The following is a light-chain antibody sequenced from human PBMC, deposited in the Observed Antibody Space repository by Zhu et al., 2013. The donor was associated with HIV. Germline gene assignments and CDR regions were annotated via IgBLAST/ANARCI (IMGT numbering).Light chain of an antibody. Sequence: DIVMTQSPDSLAVSLGERATINCKSSQSLLYNSSNKNYLAWYQQKPGQPPRLLIFWASTRESGVPERFSGSESGTDFTLSISSLQAEDVAVYYCQQYYGTPRAFGQGTRLEIK. CDR2: WAS. CDR3: QQYYGTPRA. J-gene: IGKJ2*01. V-gene: IGKV4-1*01. CDR1: QSLLYNSSNKNY.